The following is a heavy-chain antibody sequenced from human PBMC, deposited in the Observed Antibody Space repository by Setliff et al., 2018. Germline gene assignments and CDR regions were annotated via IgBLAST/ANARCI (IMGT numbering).Heavy chain of an antibody. CDR3: SRLVRYCTTTSCQGASGAEF. Sequence: ASVKVSCKASGYMFKSHGINWMRQAPGQGFEWMGWISTYNGNTKYAQKLQGRVTMTTDTSTTTAYLELRSLTSDDTAVYYCSRLVRYCTTTSCQGASGAEFWGQGTLVTVSS. V-gene: IGHV1-18*04. CDR1: GYMFKSHG. J-gene: IGHJ4*02. CDR2: ISTYNGNT. D-gene: IGHD2-2*01.